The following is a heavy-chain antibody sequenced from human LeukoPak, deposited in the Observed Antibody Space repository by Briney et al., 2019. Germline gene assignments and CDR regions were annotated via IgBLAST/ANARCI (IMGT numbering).Heavy chain of an antibody. Sequence: GGSLRLSCAASGFTFSSYNMNWVRQAPGKGLVWVSRINSDGSSTSYADSVKGRFTISRDNAKNTLYLQMSSLRAEDTAVYYCARAQVVAGTGGFDPWGQGTLVTVSS. CDR1: GFTFSSYN. V-gene: IGHV3-74*01. CDR3: ARAQVVAGTGGFDP. J-gene: IGHJ5*02. D-gene: IGHD6-19*01. CDR2: INSDGSST.